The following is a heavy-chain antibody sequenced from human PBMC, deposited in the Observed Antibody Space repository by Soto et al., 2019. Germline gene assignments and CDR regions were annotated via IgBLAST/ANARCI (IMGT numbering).Heavy chain of an antibody. Sequence: GGSLRLSCAASGFTVSSNYMSWVRQAQGKGLEWVSVIYSGGSTYYADSVKGRFTISRDNSKNTLYLQMNSLRAEDTAVYYCASYNLDWGYTSWDWYFDLWGRGTLVTVSS. CDR2: IYSGGST. V-gene: IGHV3-53*01. D-gene: IGHD7-27*01. CDR3: ASYNLDWGYTSWDWYFDL. CDR1: GFTVSSNY. J-gene: IGHJ2*01.